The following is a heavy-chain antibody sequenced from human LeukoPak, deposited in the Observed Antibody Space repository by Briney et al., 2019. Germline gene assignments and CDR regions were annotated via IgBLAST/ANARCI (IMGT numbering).Heavy chain of an antibody. CDR2: IYYSGNT. J-gene: IGHJ4*02. D-gene: IGHD4-17*01. V-gene: IGHV4-31*03. CDR1: GGSISSDGYY. CDR3: TRGSVTPVPGFDY. Sequence: KPSQTLSLTCTVSGGSISSDGYYWSWIHQHPGKGLEWIGYIYYSGNTYYNPSLKSRITISADTSKNQFFLNLSSVTAADTAVYYCTRGSVTPVPGFDYWGQGTLVTVSS.